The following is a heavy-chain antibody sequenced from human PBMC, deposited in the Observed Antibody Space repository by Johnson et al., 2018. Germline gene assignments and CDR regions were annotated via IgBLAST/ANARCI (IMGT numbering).Heavy chain of an antibody. CDR2: ISSSSSYI. J-gene: IGHJ6*03. D-gene: IGHD2-2*01. V-gene: IGHV3-21*01. Sequence: QLVESGGGLVKPGGSLRLSCAASGFTFSSYSMNWVRQAQGKGLEWVASISSSSSYIYYADSVKGRCTIFRDNAKNSLDLQMNSLRAEETAVYYWAREKAKGEGVPPATHYYHYDLDVWGKGTTVTVSS. CDR3: AREKAKGEGVPPATHYYHYDLDV. CDR1: GFTFSSYS.